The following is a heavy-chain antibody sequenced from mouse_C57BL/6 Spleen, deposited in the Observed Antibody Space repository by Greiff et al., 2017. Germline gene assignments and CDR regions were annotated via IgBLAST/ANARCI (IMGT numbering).Heavy chain of an antibody. CDR3: ARSIDDGYYGDY. Sequence: QVQLQQPGAELVMPGASVKLSCKASGYTFTSYWMHWVKQRPGQGLEWIGEIDPSDSYTNYNQKFKGKSTLTVDKSSSTAYMQLSSLTSEDSAVYCCARSIDDGYYGDYWGQGTTLTVSS. D-gene: IGHD2-3*01. V-gene: IGHV1-69*01. CDR2: IDPSDSYT. CDR1: GYTFTSYW. J-gene: IGHJ2*01.